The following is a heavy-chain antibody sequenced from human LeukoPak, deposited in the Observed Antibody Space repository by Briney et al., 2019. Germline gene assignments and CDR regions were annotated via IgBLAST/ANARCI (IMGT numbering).Heavy chain of an antibody. J-gene: IGHJ5*02. CDR2: IGISGYST. Sequence: VGSLRLSCAASGFTFNNYYMSWIRRAPGKGLEWMSYIGISGYSTYYADSVKGRFTISRDHAKNSLYLQMNNLRPEDTAFYYCARRYHFWSGYYGWFDPWGQGTLVTVSS. CDR1: GFTFNNYY. D-gene: IGHD3-3*01. CDR3: ARRYHFWSGYYGWFDP. V-gene: IGHV3-11*04.